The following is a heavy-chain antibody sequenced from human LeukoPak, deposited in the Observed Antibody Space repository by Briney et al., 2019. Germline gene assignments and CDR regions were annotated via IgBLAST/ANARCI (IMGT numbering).Heavy chain of an antibody. Sequence: GGSLRLSCAASGFTFSSYGMRWVRQAPGKGLEGVAVIWYDGSKKYYADSVKGRFTISRDNSKNTLYLQMNSLRAEDTAVYYCAKGAARSHFDYWGQGTLVTVSS. CDR1: GFTFSSYG. CDR3: AKGAARSHFDY. D-gene: IGHD6-6*01. CDR2: IWYDGSKK. V-gene: IGHV3-33*06. J-gene: IGHJ4*02.